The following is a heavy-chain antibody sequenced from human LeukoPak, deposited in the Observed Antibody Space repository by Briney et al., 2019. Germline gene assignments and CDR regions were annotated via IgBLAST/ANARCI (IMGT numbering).Heavy chain of an antibody. V-gene: IGHV4-59*12. CDR3: AREFYYYDSSGYGKDAFDI. CDR2: IYYSGST. J-gene: IGHJ3*02. D-gene: IGHD3-22*01. CDR1: GGSISSYY. Sequence: SETLSLTCTVSGGSISSYYWSWVRQPPGKGLEWIGYIYYSGSTNYNPSLKSRVTISVDTSKNQFSLKLSSVTAADTAVYYCAREFYYYDSSGYGKDAFDIWGQGTMVTVSS.